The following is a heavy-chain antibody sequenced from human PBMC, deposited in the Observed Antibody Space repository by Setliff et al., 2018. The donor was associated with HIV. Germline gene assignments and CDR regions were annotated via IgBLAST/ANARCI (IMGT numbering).Heavy chain of an antibody. CDR1: GITFSSHW. Sequence: GGSLRLSCVASGITFSSHWMSWVRQAPGKGLEWVANIKQDGSERSYVDSVKGRFTISRDNAKNSLYLQMNSLRAEDTAVYYCAQITVMGCWGQGTLVTVSS. CDR2: IKQDGSER. CDR3: AQITVMGC. V-gene: IGHV3-7*03. D-gene: IGHD4-4*01. J-gene: IGHJ4*02.